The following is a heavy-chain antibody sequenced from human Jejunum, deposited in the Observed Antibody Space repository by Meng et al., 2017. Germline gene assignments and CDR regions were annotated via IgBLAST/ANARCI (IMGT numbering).Heavy chain of an antibody. Sequence: ELGPRLVKPSTTLSLSCTVSGASMSSGNFYWTRIRQHPGKGLEWIGYIYYRGSTYYNPSLQSLVTISIDMSENQFSLKLTSVTAADTAVYYCARVNWTSSYWYFDLWGRGTLVTVSS. V-gene: IGHV4-31*01. CDR1: GASMSSGNFY. CDR3: ARVNWTSSYWYFDL. CDR2: IYYRGST. J-gene: IGHJ2*01. D-gene: IGHD1-1*01.